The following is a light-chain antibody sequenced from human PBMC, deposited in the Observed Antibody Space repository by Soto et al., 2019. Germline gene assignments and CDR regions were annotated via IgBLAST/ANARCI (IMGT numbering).Light chain of an antibody. CDR1: QSVSNNY. J-gene: IGKJ4*01. Sequence: EIVLTQSPGTLSLSPGERATLSCRASQSVSNNYLAWYQQKPGQAPRLLIYGASNRATGIPARFSGSGSRTDFTLTISSLEPEDFAVYYCQQRSNLLTFGGGTKVDIK. V-gene: IGKV3-11*01. CDR2: GAS. CDR3: QQRSNLLT.